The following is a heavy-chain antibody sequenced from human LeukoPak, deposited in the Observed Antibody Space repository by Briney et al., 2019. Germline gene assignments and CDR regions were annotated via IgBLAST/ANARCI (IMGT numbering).Heavy chain of an antibody. Sequence: GGSLRLSCAASGFTFSTYAMSWVRQAPGKGLEWVSAVRGSGSDTYYADSVKGRFTISRDNSKNTLHLQMNSLRAEDTAVYYCARDRNYDSSGYFYPYFDYWGQGTLVTVSS. CDR2: VRGSGSDT. J-gene: IGHJ4*02. D-gene: IGHD3-22*01. V-gene: IGHV3-23*01. CDR1: GFTFSTYA. CDR3: ARDRNYDSSGYFYPYFDY.